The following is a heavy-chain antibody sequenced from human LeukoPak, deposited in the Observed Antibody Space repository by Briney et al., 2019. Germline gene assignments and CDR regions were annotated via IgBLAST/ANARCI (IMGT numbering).Heavy chain of an antibody. Sequence: PGGSLRLFCSASGFLFSNYAMSWVRQAPGKGLEWISALSGSGRTTYYADSVKGRFTISRDNSGNTLYLQMNSLTVEDTALYYCAKNRGIASADWFDPWGQGTLVTVSS. CDR2: LSGSGRTT. V-gene: IGHV3-23*01. CDR3: AKNRGIASADWFDP. CDR1: GFLFSNYA. D-gene: IGHD6-13*01. J-gene: IGHJ5*02.